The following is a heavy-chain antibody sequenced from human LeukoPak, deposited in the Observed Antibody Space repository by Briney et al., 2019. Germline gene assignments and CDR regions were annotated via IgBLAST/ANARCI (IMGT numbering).Heavy chain of an antibody. CDR1: GCSISSYD. V-gene: IGHV4-59*01. D-gene: IGHD5-18*01. CDR2: IYYNGST. Sequence: SETLSLTCTVSGCSISSYDWRWIRQPPGKGLEWVGCIYYNGSTNYHSSLQSRVTISVHASKHQFSLKLTSVTAADPAVYCCARGYSYGNKWFDPWGQGTLVTVPS. CDR3: ARGYSYGNKWFDP. J-gene: IGHJ5*02.